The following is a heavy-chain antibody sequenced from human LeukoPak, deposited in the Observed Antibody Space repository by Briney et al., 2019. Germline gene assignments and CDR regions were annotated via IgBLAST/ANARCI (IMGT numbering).Heavy chain of an antibody. V-gene: IGHV1-2*02. CDR2: INPNSGGT. CDR1: GYTFTDYY. CDR3: ASPSYQTGTYYYFDY. D-gene: IGHD1-26*01. Sequence: ASVKVSCKASGYTFTDYYIHWVRQAPGQGAEWMGWINPNSGGTNYAQKFQGRVTMTRDTSISAAYMELSSLRSDDTAVYYCASPSYQTGTYYYFDYWGQGTLVTVSS. J-gene: IGHJ4*02.